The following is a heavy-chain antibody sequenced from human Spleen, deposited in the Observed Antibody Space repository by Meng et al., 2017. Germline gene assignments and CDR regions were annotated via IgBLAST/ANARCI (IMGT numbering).Heavy chain of an antibody. J-gene: IGHJ6*02. CDR1: GGSISSGGYY. Sequence: SETLSLTCTVSGGSISSGGYYWSWIRQPPGKGLEWIGSIYHSGSTYYNPSLKSRVTISVDTSKNQFSLKLSSVTAADTAVYYCARDQIVVVPAALYYYYYGMDVWGQGTTVTVSS. CDR2: IYHSGST. CDR3: ARDQIVVVPAALYYYYYGMDV. V-gene: IGHV4-39*07. D-gene: IGHD2-2*01.